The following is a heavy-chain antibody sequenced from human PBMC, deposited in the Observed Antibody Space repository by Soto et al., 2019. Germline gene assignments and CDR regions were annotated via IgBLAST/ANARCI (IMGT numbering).Heavy chain of an antibody. CDR2: ISTSGTSP. D-gene: IGHD3-16*01. J-gene: IGHJ4*02. V-gene: IGHV3-11*01. CDR1: GFTFSNYY. Sequence: QVQLVESGGGLVKPGGSLRLSCAVSGFTFSNYYMAWIRQAPGKGLEWVSYISTSGTSPFYADSVKDRFTISRDNAENSLFLQMASLRVEDTAVYFCARDGVLFRAGFDSWGQGTLVTVAS. CDR3: ARDGVLFRAGFDS.